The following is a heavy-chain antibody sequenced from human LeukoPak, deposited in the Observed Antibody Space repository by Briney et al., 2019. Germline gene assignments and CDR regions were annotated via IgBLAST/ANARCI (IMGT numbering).Heavy chain of an antibody. D-gene: IGHD3-10*01. CDR1: GFTFDDYG. J-gene: IGHJ4*02. CDR2: INWNGGST. Sequence: GGSLRLSCAASGFTFDDYGMSWVRQAPGKGLEWVSGINWNGGSTGYADSVKGRFTISRDNAKNSLYLQMNSLRAEDTALYYCARDRGYDYHGSGSYDYWGQGTLVTVSS. V-gene: IGHV3-20*04. CDR3: ARDRGYDYHGSGSYDY.